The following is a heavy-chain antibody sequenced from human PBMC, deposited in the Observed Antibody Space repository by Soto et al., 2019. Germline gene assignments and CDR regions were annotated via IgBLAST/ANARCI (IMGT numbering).Heavy chain of an antibody. D-gene: IGHD6-13*01. J-gene: IGHJ3*02. CDR3: AKDIAAAPDAFDI. CDR2: KSYDGSNK. V-gene: IGHV3-30*18. CDR1: GFTFSSYG. Sequence: QVQLVESGGGVVQPGRSLRLSCAASGFTFSSYGMHWVRQAPGKGLEWVAVKSYDGSNKYYADSVKGRFTISRDNSKNTLYLQMNSLRAEDTAVYYCAKDIAAAPDAFDIWGQGTMVTVSS.